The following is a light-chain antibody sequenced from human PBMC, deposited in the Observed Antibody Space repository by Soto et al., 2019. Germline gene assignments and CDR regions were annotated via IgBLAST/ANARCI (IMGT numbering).Light chain of an antibody. CDR3: QQSYHTPT. Sequence: DIQMTQSPTSLSAPVGDRVTITCRASQSISNYLNWYQQKPGKAPNLLIYGASSLQSGVPSRFSGSGSGTDFALTISSLQPEDFATYYCQQSYHTPTFGQGTKVEIK. CDR1: QSISNY. CDR2: GAS. V-gene: IGKV1-39*01. J-gene: IGKJ1*01.